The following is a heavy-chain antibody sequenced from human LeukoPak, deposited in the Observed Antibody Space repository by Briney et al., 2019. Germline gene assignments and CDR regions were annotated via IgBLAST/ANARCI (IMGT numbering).Heavy chain of an antibody. D-gene: IGHD2-15*01. Sequence: GASVKVSCKASGYTFTSYAMHWVRQAPGQRLEWMGWINAGNGNTKYSQEFQGRVTITRDTSASTAYMELNSLRAEDMALYYCAKDSLPGGSATPNWFDPWGQGTLVTVSS. J-gene: IGHJ5*02. V-gene: IGHV1-3*03. CDR1: GYTFTSYA. CDR2: INAGNGNT. CDR3: AKDSLPGGSATPNWFDP.